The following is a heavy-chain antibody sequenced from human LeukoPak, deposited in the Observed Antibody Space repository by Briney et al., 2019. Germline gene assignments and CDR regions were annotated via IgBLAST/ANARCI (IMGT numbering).Heavy chain of an antibody. CDR3: ARTYDSSGYQLVAFDI. J-gene: IGHJ3*02. D-gene: IGHD3-22*01. CDR2: INHSGST. CDR1: GGSFSGYY. V-gene: IGHV4-34*01. Sequence: PSETLSLTCAVHGGSFSGYYWSWIRQPPGKGLEWIGEINHSGSTNYNPSLKSRVTISVDTSKNQFSLKLSSVTAADTAVYYCARTYDSSGYQLVAFDIWGQGTMVTVSS.